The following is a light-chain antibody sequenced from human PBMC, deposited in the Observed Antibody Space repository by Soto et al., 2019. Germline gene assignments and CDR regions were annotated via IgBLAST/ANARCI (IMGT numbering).Light chain of an antibody. Sequence: DIQMTQSPSTLSASVGDRVTITCRASQSISSWLAWYQQKPGKAPKLLIYKASSLQSGVPSRFSGSASGTEFTLTISGLQPEDFATYYCQQYNSYSPWTFGQGTKVDIK. CDR2: KAS. CDR1: QSISSW. V-gene: IGKV1-5*03. J-gene: IGKJ1*01. CDR3: QQYNSYSPWT.